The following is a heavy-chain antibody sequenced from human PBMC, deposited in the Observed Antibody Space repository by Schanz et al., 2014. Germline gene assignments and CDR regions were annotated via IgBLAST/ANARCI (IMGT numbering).Heavy chain of an antibody. V-gene: IGHV1-69*02. D-gene: IGHD2-2*02. CDR3: AGAYCSSTSCYTGYYYMDV. J-gene: IGHJ6*03. CDR2: IIPILGIA. Sequence: QVQLVQSGAEVKKPGSPVKVSCKSSGGTFSSYAISWVRQAPGQGLEWMGRIIPILGIATYAQKFQGRLTITADKSTSTAYMELSSLRSEDTAVYYCAGAYCSSTSCYTGYYYMDVWGQGTKVTV. CDR1: GGTFSSYA.